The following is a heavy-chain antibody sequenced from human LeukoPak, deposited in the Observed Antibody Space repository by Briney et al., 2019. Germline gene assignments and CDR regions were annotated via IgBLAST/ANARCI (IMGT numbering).Heavy chain of an antibody. CDR3: AKIPDVSDY. D-gene: IGHD5/OR15-5a*01. V-gene: IGHV3-23*01. CDR1: GFTFRSYA. Sequence: GGSLRLSCAASGFTFRSYAMSWVRQAPGRGLVWVSSIGASGDSIYYTDSVKGRFTISRDNSKNTLYLQMSSLRVEDTAVYYCAKIPDVSDYWGQGTLVTVSS. J-gene: IGHJ4*02. CDR2: IGASGDSI.